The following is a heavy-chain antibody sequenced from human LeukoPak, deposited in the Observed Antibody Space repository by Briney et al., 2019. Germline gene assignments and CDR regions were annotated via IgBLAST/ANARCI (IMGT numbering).Heavy chain of an antibody. CDR2: IYHSGST. D-gene: IGHD4-11*01. CDR1: GGSISRGGYS. V-gene: IGHV4-30-2*01. J-gene: IGHJ4*02. CDR3: ARFDYSNYVLFDY. Sequence: SETLSLTSAVPGGSISRGGYSWSWIRQPPGKGLEWIGYIYHSGSTYYNPSLKSRVTISVDRSKNQFSLKLSSVTAADTAVYYCARFDYSNYVLFDYWGQGTLVTVSS.